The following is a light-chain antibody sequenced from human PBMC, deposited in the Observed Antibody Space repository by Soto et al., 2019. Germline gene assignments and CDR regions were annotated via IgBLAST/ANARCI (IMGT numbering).Light chain of an antibody. CDR3: QQYNSYWT. V-gene: IGKV1-17*01. CDR2: AAS. CDR1: QGIRND. Sequence: IRMTQSPSSLSASVGDRVTITCRASQGIRNDLGWYQQKPGKAPKLLIYAASSLQSGVSSRFSGSGSGTEFTHTISSLQPDDFATYYCQQYNSYWTFGQGTKVDIK. J-gene: IGKJ1*01.